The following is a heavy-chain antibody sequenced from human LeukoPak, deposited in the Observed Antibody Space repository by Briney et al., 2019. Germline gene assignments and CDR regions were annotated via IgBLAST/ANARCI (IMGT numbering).Heavy chain of an antibody. CDR3: ARLTGNQLQPYDY. Sequence: GGSLRLSCAASGFTFSSYSMNWVRQAPGKGLEWVSVIYSGGSTYYADSVKGRFTISRDNSKNTLYLQMNSLRAEDTAVYYCARLTGNQLQPYDYWGQGTLVTVSS. J-gene: IGHJ4*02. V-gene: IGHV3-66*01. D-gene: IGHD2-2*01. CDR2: IYSGGST. CDR1: GFTFSSYS.